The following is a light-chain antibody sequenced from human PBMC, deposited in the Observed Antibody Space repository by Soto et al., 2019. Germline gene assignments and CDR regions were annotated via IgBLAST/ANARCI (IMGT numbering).Light chain of an antibody. CDR3: QQYGSSPFT. Sequence: EIVLTQSPGTLSLSPGERATLSCRASQSVSSSYLARYQQKPGQAPRLLIYGASSRATGIPDRFSGSGSGTDFTFTISRLEPEDFAVYYCQQYGSSPFTFGPGTKVDIK. J-gene: IGKJ3*01. CDR2: GAS. V-gene: IGKV3-20*01. CDR1: QSVSSSY.